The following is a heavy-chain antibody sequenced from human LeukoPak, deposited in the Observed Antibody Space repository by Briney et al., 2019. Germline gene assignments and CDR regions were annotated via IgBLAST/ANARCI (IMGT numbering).Heavy chain of an antibody. CDR3: SGGGSITVAGY. V-gene: IGHV3-74*01. D-gene: IGHD3-10*01. J-gene: IGHJ4*02. Sequence: GGSLGLSCAASGFTFSNSFMHWVRQAPGKGLVWVSRINSDGSSTNYADSVKGRFTISRDNAKNTLFLQMNSLRAEDSAVYYCSGGGSITVAGYWGQGTLVTVSS. CDR2: INSDGSST. CDR1: GFTFSNSF.